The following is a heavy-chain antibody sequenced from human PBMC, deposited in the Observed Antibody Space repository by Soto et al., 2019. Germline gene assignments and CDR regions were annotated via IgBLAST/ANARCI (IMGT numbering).Heavy chain of an antibody. CDR1: AFTFSSYA. D-gene: IGHD4-4*01. V-gene: IGHV3-23*01. Sequence: EVHLLESGGGLVQPGGSLRLSCAASAFTFSSYAMSWVRQAPGKGLEWVSVISGSGGATYYADSVKGRFTISRDNSKNTLYLPISSLRDEDTAVYYCAKGPQFDSYYYFDYWGQGTLVTVSS. CDR2: ISGSGGAT. CDR3: AKGPQFDSYYYFDY. J-gene: IGHJ4*02.